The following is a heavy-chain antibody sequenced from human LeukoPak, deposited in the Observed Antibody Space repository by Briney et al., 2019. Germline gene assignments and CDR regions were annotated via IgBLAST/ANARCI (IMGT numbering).Heavy chain of an antibody. CDR1: GFTFSSYA. J-gene: IGHJ4*02. CDR3: AKAPTKSITMVRGDSDY. V-gene: IGHV3-23*01. Sequence: PGGSLRLSCAASGFTFSSYAMSWVRQAPGKGLEWVSAISGSGGSTYYADSVKGRFTISRDNSKNTLYLQMNSLRAEDTAVYYCAKAPTKSITMVRGDSDYWGQGTLVTVSS. CDR2: ISGSGGST. D-gene: IGHD3-10*01.